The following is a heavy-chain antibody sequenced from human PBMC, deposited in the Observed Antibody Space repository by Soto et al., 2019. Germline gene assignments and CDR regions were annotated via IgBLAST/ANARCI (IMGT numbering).Heavy chain of an antibody. CDR1: GASISSNY. Sequence: QVQLQESGPGLVKPSETLSLSCTVSGASISSNYWTWIRQPPGKGLEWIGYIYDSGTTNYNPSLPSRVTIAVDTSKNQFSLALTSVTAADTAVYYCARYRRGSGWYYLDYWGQGTLVTVSP. CDR3: ARYRRGSGWYYLDY. D-gene: IGHD6-19*01. J-gene: IGHJ4*02. CDR2: IYDSGTT. V-gene: IGHV4-59*01.